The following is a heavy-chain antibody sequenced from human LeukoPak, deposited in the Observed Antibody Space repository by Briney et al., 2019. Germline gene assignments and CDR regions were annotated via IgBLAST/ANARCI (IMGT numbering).Heavy chain of an antibody. V-gene: IGHV4-4*09. CDR1: GGSISSYY. Sequence: SETLSLTCTVSGGSISSYYWSWIRQPPGEGLEWIGYIYTGGSTNYNPSLKSRVTISVDTSTNQFSLNLNSVPAADPAVYYCARHYGGYFRWFDPWGQGTLVTVSS. D-gene: IGHD2/OR15-2a*01. CDR2: IYTGGST. CDR3: ARHYGGYFRWFDP. J-gene: IGHJ5*02.